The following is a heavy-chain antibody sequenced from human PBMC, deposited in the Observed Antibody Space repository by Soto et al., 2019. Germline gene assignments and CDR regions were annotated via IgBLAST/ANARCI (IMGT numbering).Heavy chain of an antibody. CDR3: ARDKTRGGWQKRNYYGMDV. CDR2: INAGNGNT. D-gene: IGHD3-16*01. V-gene: IGHV1-3*01. J-gene: IGHJ6*02. CDR1: GYTFTSYA. Sequence: GASVEVSCKASGYTFTSYAMHWVRQAPGQRLEWMGWINAGNGNTKYSQKFQGRVTITRDTSASTAYMELSSLRSEDTAVYYCARDKTRGGWQKRNYYGMDVWGQGTTVTVSS.